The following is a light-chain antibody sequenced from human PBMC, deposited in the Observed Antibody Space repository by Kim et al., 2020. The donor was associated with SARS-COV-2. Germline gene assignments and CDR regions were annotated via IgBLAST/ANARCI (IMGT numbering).Light chain of an antibody. CDR3: QQRSNWLT. CDR2: DAS. CDR1: QGVSTY. J-gene: IGKJ4*01. V-gene: IGKV3-11*01. Sequence: LSLSPGQRATLSCRASQGVSTYLAWYQQQPGQAPKLLIYDASKRATGIPARFSGSGSGTDFTLTISSLQPEDFAVYFCQQRSNWLTFGGGTKLEIK.